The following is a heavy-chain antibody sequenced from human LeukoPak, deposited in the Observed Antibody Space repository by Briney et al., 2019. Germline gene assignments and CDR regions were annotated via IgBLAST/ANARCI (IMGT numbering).Heavy chain of an antibody. J-gene: IGHJ4*02. Sequence: PSETLSLTCAVYGGSFSDYYWSWIRQPPGKGLEWIGEINHSGSTNYNPSLKSRVTISVDTSKNQFSLKLSSVTAADTAVYYCASDPYSSSWYYWGQGTPVTVSS. V-gene: IGHV4-34*01. D-gene: IGHD6-13*01. CDR2: INHSGST. CDR1: GGSFSDYY. CDR3: ASDPYSSSWYY.